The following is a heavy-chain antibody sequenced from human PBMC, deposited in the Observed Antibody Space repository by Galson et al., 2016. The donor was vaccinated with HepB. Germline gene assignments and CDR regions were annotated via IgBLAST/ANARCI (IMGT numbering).Heavy chain of an antibody. CDR1: GFAFSNYA. CDR2: ITGGGTAT. CDR3: ARRRGGSWGDFDS. V-gene: IGHV3-23*01. Sequence: SLRLSCAASGFAFSNYAMAWVRQVPGKGLEWVAAITGGGTATDYAASVRGRFIIFRDNSMNTVHLQMTRPSVDDTALYYCARRRGGSWGDFDSWGQGVLVTVSS. J-gene: IGHJ4*02. D-gene: IGHD6-13*01.